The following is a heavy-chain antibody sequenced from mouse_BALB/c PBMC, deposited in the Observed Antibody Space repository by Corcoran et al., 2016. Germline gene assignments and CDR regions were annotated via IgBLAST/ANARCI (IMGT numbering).Heavy chain of an antibody. CDR2: INPNNGGT. CDR3: ARRDYFGSSPFDY. V-gene: IGHV1-18*01. CDR1: GYTFTDYN. Sequence: EVLLQQSGPELVKPGASVKIPCKASGYTFTDYNMDWVKQSHGKSLEWIGDINPNNGGTIYNQKFKGKATLTVDKSSSTAYMELRSLTSEDTAVYYCARRDYFGSSPFDYWGQGTTLTASS. J-gene: IGHJ2*01. D-gene: IGHD1-1*01.